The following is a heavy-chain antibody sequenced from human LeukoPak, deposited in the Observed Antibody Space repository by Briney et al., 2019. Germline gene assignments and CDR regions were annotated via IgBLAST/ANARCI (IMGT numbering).Heavy chain of an antibody. CDR3: AKDIYGDYAHMDV. V-gene: IGHV3-43D*04. CDR1: GFTFDDYA. J-gene: IGHJ6*03. Sequence: GGSLRLSCAASGFTFDDYAMHWVRQAPGKGLEWDSLISWDGGSTYYADSVKGRFTISRDNSKNSLYLQMNSLRAEDTALYYCAKDIYGDYAHMDVWGKRTTVTVSS. CDR2: ISWDGGST. D-gene: IGHD4-17*01.